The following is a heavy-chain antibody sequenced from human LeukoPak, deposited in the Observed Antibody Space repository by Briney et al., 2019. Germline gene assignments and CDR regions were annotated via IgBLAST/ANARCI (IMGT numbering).Heavy chain of an antibody. Sequence: GGSLRLSCAASGFTFSSYSMNWVRQAPGKGLEWVSSISSSSSYIYYADSAKGRFTISRDNAKNSLYLRMNSLRAEDTAVYYCARDKGVAGEPYYFDYWGQGTLVTVSS. V-gene: IGHV3-21*01. CDR2: ISSSSSYI. J-gene: IGHJ4*02. D-gene: IGHD6-19*01. CDR1: GFTFSSYS. CDR3: ARDKGVAGEPYYFDY.